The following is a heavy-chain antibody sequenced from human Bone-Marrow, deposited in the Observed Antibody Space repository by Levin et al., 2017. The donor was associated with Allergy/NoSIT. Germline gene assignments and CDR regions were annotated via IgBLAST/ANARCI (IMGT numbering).Heavy chain of an antibody. CDR2: ISGSGGST. D-gene: IGHD3-10*01. CDR3: AKDGDYYGSGSYFQGGTDY. Sequence: GGSLRLSCAASGFTFSRYAMNWVRQAPGKGLEWVAAISGSGGSTYSADSVKGRFTISRDNSKNTLYLLMNSLRAEDTAVYYCAKDGDYYGSGSYFQGGTDYWGQGTLVTVSS. CDR1: GFTFSRYA. V-gene: IGHV3-23*01. J-gene: IGHJ4*02.